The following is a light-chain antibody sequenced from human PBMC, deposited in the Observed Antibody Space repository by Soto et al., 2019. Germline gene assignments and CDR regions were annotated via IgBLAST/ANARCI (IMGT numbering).Light chain of an antibody. CDR2: DDS. Sequence: SYELTQPPSVSVAPGQTARITCGGNNIGSKSVHWYQQKPRQAPVLVVYDDSDRPSGIPQRFSGSNSGNTATLTISRVEAGDEADYYCQVWDSSSEHYVFGPGTKLTVL. J-gene: IGLJ1*01. V-gene: IGLV3-21*02. CDR3: QVWDSSSEHYV. CDR1: NIGSKS.